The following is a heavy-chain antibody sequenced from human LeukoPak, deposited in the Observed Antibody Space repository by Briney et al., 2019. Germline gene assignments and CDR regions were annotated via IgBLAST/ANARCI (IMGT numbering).Heavy chain of an antibody. CDR2: IRYDGTNK. CDR1: GLTFSNYG. CDR3: ARGGTGLDY. J-gene: IGHJ4*02. V-gene: IGHV3-30*02. Sequence: GGSLRLSCAASGLTFSNYGMHWVRQAPGKGLEWVAFIRYDGTNKYYADSVKGRFTISRDNAKNSLYLQMNSLRAEDTAVYYCARGGTGLDYWGQGTLVTVSS. D-gene: IGHD1-14*01.